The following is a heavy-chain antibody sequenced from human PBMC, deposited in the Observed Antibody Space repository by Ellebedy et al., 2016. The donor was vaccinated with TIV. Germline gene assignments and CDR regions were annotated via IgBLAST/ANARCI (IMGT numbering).Heavy chain of an antibody. CDR1: GYTFTSYG. CDR2: ISAYNGNT. D-gene: IGHD5-12*01. V-gene: IGHV1-18*01. CDR3: ASRGYSGYDPIYYYYYGMDV. J-gene: IGHJ6*02. Sequence: AASVTVSCKASGYTFTSYGISWVRQAPGQGLEWMGWISAYNGNTNHAQKFQGRVTMTTDTSTSTAYMELRSLTSDDTAVYYCASRGYSGYDPIYYYYYGMDVWGQGTTVTVSS.